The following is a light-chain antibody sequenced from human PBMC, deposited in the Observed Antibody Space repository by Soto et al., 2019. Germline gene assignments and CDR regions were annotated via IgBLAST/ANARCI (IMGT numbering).Light chain of an antibody. CDR2: AAS. CDR1: QAIRNH. Sequence: DIQMTQSPSSLSASVGDRVTITCRASQAIRNHLGWFQQKPGKAPKRLIYAASSLHSGVPSRFSGSGSGTDFTLTISSLQPEDFATYYCLQHNTYPPTFGGGTKVEIK. V-gene: IGKV1-17*01. J-gene: IGKJ4*01. CDR3: LQHNTYPPT.